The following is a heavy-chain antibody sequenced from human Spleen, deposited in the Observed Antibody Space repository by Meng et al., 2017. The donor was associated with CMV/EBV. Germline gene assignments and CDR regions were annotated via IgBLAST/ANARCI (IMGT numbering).Heavy chain of an antibody. CDR1: GYTFTGYN. J-gene: IGHJ4*02. D-gene: IGHD6-19*01. CDR2: INPNSGGT. Sequence: ASVKVSCKASGYTFTGYNMHWVRQAPGQGLGWMGWINPNSGGTKYAEKFQGRVTLTRDTSISTAYMELSRLKSDDTAVYSCARDAGIAVAGTLGYWGQGTLVTVSS. V-gene: IGHV1-2*02. CDR3: ARDAGIAVAGTLGY.